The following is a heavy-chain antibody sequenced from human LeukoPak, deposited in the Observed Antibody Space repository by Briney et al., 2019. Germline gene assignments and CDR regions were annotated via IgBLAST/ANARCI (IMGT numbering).Heavy chain of an antibody. Sequence: SGRSLRLSCAASGFTFDDYAMHWVGQAPGKGLEWVSGISWNSGSIGYADSVKGRFTISRDNAKNSLYLQMNSLRAEDTALYYCAKANRYRGAMVRSTFDYWGQGTLVTVSS. D-gene: IGHD5-18*01. CDR1: GFTFDDYA. CDR3: AKANRYRGAMVRSTFDY. V-gene: IGHV3-9*01. CDR2: ISWNSGSI. J-gene: IGHJ4*02.